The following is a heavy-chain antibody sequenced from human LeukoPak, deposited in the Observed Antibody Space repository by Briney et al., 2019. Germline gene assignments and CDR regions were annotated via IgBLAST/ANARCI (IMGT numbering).Heavy chain of an antibody. CDR1: GFTFSSYE. V-gene: IGHV4-39*01. J-gene: IGHJ4*02. D-gene: IGHD6-6*01. CDR3: ASVYSSSFDY. Sequence: GSLRLXCAASGFTFSSYEMNWIRQPPGKGLEWIGSIYYSGSTYYNPSLKSRVTISVDTSKNQFSLKLSSVTAADTAVYYCASVYSSSFDYWGQGTLVTVSS. CDR2: IYYSGST.